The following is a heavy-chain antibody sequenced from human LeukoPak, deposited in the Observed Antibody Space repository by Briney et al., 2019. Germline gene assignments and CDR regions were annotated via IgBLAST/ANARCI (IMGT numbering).Heavy chain of an antibody. Sequence: ASVKVSCKASGYTFTGYYMHWVRQAPGQGLEWMGWINPNSGGTNYAQKFQGRVTMTRDTSISTAYMELSRLRSDDTAVYYCARVSSYYYDSSGYYNYWGQGTLATVSS. CDR1: GYTFTGYY. CDR2: INPNSGGT. J-gene: IGHJ4*02. D-gene: IGHD3-22*01. CDR3: ARVSSYYYDSSGYYNY. V-gene: IGHV1-2*02.